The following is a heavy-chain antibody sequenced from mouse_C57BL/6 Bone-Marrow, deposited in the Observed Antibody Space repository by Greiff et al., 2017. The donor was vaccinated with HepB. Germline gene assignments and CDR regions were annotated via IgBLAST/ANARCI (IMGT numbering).Heavy chain of an antibody. V-gene: IGHV1-82*01. CDR3: ARYREYSNYYFDY. D-gene: IGHD2-5*01. Sequence: VQLQQSGPELVKPGASVKISCKASGYAFSSSWMNWVKQRPGKGLEWIGRIYPGDGDTNYNGKFKGKATLTADKSSSTAYMQLSSLTSEDSAVYFCARYREYSNYYFDYWGQGTTLTVSS. CDR2: IYPGDGDT. CDR1: GYAFSSSW. J-gene: IGHJ2*01.